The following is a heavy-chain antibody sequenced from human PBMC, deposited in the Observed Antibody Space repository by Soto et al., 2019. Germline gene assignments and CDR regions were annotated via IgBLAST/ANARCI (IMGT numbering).Heavy chain of an antibody. D-gene: IGHD2-15*01. CDR1: GGSISSYY. Sequence: SETLSLTCTVSGGSISSYYWSWIRQPPGKGLEWIGYIYYSGSTNYNPSLKSRVTISVDTSKNQFSLKLSSVTAADTAVYYCARAHLGYCSGGSCYNYYYYYMDVWGKGTTVTVSS. CDR2: IYYSGST. CDR3: ARAHLGYCSGGSCYNYYYYYMDV. V-gene: IGHV4-59*01. J-gene: IGHJ6*03.